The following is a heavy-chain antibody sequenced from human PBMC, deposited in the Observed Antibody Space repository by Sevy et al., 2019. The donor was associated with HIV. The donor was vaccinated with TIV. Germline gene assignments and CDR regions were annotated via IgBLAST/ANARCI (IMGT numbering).Heavy chain of an antibody. D-gene: IGHD4-17*01. J-gene: IGHJ4*02. CDR3: AKDGDSRSGLYF. CDR1: GFNFSDYG. Sequence: GGSLRLSCVVSGFNFSDYGMHWVRQAPGKGLEWVSAVSYDGSNKLYVDSVKGRFTISRDDSMNSLFLQMNSLRAEDTAIYYCAKDGDSRSGLYFWGQGTLVTVSS. V-gene: IGHV3-30*18. CDR2: VSYDGSNK.